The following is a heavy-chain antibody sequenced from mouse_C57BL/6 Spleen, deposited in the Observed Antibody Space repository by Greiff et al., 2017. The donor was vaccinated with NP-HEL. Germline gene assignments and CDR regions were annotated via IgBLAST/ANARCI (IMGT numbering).Heavy chain of an antibody. Sequence: VQLVESGAELVRPGASVTLSCKASGYTFTDYEMHWVKQTPVHGLEWIGAIDPETGGTAYNQKFKGKAILTADKSSSTAYMELRSLTSEDSAVYYCTRGHYGSFFDYWGKGTTLTVSS. D-gene: IGHD1-1*01. V-gene: IGHV1-15*01. J-gene: IGHJ2*01. CDR3: TRGHYGSFFDY. CDR1: GYTFTDYE. CDR2: IDPETGGT.